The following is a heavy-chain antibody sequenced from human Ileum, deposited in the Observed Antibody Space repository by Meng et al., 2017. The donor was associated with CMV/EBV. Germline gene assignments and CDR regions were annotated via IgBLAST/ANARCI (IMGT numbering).Heavy chain of an antibody. J-gene: IGHJ5*01. D-gene: IGHD3-22*01. CDR3: AKNGYYSLDS. CDR2: LHHIGTT. CDR1: GGSISNNNG. Sequence: LTCAVSGGSISNNNGWSWVRQPPGEGLEWIGELHHIGTTTYNPSLKSRVAISLDESKTEFSLKVTSVTAADTAVYYCAKNGYYSLDSWSQGTLVTVSS. V-gene: IGHV4-4*02.